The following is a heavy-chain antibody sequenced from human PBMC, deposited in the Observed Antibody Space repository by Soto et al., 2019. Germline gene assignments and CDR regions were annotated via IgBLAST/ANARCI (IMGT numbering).Heavy chain of an antibody. D-gene: IGHD5-12*01. CDR3: AREGVDQGGYFDC. CDR1: GGSISSGGYY. J-gene: IGHJ4*02. CDR2: IYYSGST. V-gene: IGHV4-31*03. Sequence: QVQLQESGPGLVKPSQTLSLTCTVSGGSISSGGYYWSWIRQHPGKGLEWIGYIYYSGSTYYNPSLKGRVTISVDTSKNQFSLKLSSVTAADTAVYYCAREGVDQGGYFDCWGQGTLVTVSS.